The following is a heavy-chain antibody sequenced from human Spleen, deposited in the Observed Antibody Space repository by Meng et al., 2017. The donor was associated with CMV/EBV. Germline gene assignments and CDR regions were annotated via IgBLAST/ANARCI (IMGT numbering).Heavy chain of an antibody. Sequence: GESLKISCKASGFTFSSYSMMWVRQAPGKGLEWVSSITSSGGYIYYADSVKGRFTVSRDNAKNSLSLQMVSLRADDTAVYYCARDLWASSNLYWGQGTLVTVSS. CDR3: ARDLWASSNLY. CDR2: ITSSGGYI. J-gene: IGHJ4*02. CDR1: GFTFSSYS. D-gene: IGHD2-21*01. V-gene: IGHV3-21*01.